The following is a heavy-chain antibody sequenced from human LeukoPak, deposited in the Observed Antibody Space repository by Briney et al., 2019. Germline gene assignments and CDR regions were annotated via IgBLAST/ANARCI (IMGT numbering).Heavy chain of an antibody. V-gene: IGHV3-23*01. CDR2: ISGSGGST. D-gene: IGHD3-10*01. J-gene: IGHJ5*02. CDR1: GFTFSSYA. Sequence: GGSLRLSCAASGFTFSSYAMSWVRQAPGKGLEWVSAISGSGGSTYYADSVKGRFTISRDNSKNTLYLQMNSLRAEDTAVYYCAKGGIRPPTCNWFDPWGQGTLVTVSS. CDR3: AKGGIRPPTCNWFDP.